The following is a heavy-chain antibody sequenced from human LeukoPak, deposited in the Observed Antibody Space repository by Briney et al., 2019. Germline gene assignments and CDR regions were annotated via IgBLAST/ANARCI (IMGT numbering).Heavy chain of an antibody. CDR3: ARRGAAAGTPFDY. D-gene: IGHD6-13*01. J-gene: IGHJ4*02. CDR2: IYTSGST. Sequence: PSETLSLTCAVSGGSISSRNWWSWVRQPPGKGLEWIGRIYTSGSTNYNPSLKSRVTMSVDTSKNQFSLKLSSVTAADTAVYYCARRGAAAGTPFDYWGQGTLVTVSS. V-gene: IGHV4-4*02. CDR1: GGSISSRNW.